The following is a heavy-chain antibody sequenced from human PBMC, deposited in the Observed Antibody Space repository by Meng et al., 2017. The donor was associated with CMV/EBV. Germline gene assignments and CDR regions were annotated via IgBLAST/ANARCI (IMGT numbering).Heavy chain of an antibody. J-gene: IGHJ4*02. CDR2: IYPGDSDT. Sequence: KVSCKGSGYIFTNYWIAWVRQMPGKGLEWMGIIYPGDSDTRYSPSFQGQVTISADKSISTAYLQWSSLKASDTAMYYCARHTLLWFGEIYWGQGTLVTVSS. D-gene: IGHD3-10*01. CDR3: ARHTLLWFGEIY. CDR1: GYIFTNYW. V-gene: IGHV5-51*01.